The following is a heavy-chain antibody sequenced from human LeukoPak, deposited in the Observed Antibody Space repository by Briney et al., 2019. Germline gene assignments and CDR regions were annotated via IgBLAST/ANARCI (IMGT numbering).Heavy chain of an antibody. D-gene: IGHD1-26*01. Sequence: PGGSLRLSCAASGFSFDKCAMKWVRQAPGKGLEWVSEIGASGGGPQYADSVKGRFTISRDNSKNTLYLQMNSLRAEDTATYYCAKDGGRRDDYWGQGTLVTVSS. CDR1: GFSFDKCA. CDR2: IGASGGGP. V-gene: IGHV3-23*01. CDR3: AKDGGRRDDY. J-gene: IGHJ4*02.